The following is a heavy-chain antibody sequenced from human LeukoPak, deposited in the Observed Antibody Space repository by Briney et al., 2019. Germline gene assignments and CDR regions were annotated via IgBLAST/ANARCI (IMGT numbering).Heavy chain of an antibody. V-gene: IGHV3-74*01. CDR3: ASRDYTSSEY. CDR1: GFAFSRYW. J-gene: IGHJ4*02. CDR2: INSDGSIT. D-gene: IGHD2-2*02. Sequence: PGGSLRLSCAASGFAFSRYWMHWVRQAPGKGLVWVSDINSDGSITRYADSVKGRFTISRDNAKNTLYLQMNSLRAEDTAVYYCASRDYTSSEYWGQGTLVTVSS.